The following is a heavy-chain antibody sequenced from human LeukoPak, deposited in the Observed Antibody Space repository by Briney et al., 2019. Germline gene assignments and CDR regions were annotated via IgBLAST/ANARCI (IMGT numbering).Heavy chain of an antibody. Sequence: GGSLRLSCAASGFTFSSYWMSWVRQAPGKGLEWVANIKQDGSEKYYVDSVKGRFTISRDNAKNSLYLQMNSLRAEDTAVYYCAREYYDFWSGYPLGAFDIWGQGTMVTVSS. J-gene: IGHJ3*02. V-gene: IGHV3-7*01. CDR1: GFTFSSYW. CDR3: AREYYDFWSGYPLGAFDI. CDR2: IKQDGSEK. D-gene: IGHD3-3*01.